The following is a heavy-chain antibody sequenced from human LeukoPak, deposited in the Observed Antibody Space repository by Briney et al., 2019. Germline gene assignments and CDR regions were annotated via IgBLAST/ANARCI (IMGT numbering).Heavy chain of an antibody. J-gene: IGHJ4*02. Sequence: GGSLRLSCAASGFTLSSYGMHGVRQAPGKGLEGVAFIWYDGSNNYYADSVKGRFTISRDNSKNTLYLQMNSLRDDDTAVYYCAKAWRWLQLDYWGQGTLVTVSS. CDR1: GFTLSSYG. CDR2: IWYDGSNN. D-gene: IGHD5-24*01. CDR3: AKAWRWLQLDY. V-gene: IGHV3-30*02.